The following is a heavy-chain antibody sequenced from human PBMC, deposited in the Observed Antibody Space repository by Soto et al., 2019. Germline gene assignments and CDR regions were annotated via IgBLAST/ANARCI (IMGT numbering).Heavy chain of an antibody. CDR3: ASKLRYFDWRIY. CDR2: INAGNGNT. D-gene: IGHD3-9*01. CDR1: GYTFTSYA. J-gene: IGHJ4*02. V-gene: IGHV1-3*01. Sequence: ASVKVSCKASGYTFTSYAMHWGRQAPGQRLEWMGWINAGNGNTKYSQKFQGRVTITRDTSASTAYMELSSLRSEDTAVYYCASKLRYFDWRIYWGQGTLVTVSS.